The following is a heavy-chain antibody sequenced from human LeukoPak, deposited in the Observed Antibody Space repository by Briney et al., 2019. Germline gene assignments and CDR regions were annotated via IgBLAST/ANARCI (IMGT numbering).Heavy chain of an antibody. CDR2: IYSGGST. D-gene: IGHD3-22*01. CDR1: GFTFSSYG. J-gene: IGHJ4*02. Sequence: GGSLRLSCAASGFTFSSYGMHWVRQAPGKGLEWVSVIYSGGSTYYADSVKGRFTISRDNSKNTLYLQMNSLRAEDTAVYYCAKVLMSSGYFDYWGQGTLVTVSS. CDR3: AKVLMSSGYFDY. V-gene: IGHV3-NL1*01.